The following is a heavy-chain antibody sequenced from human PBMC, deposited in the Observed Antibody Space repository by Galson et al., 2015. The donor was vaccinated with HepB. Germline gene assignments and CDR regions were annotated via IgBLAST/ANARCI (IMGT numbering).Heavy chain of an antibody. CDR3: ARSYAGSP. D-gene: IGHD2-8*01. J-gene: IGHJ5*02. CDR1: GYGFTIYW. V-gene: IGHV5-10-1*01. Sequence: QSGASVKKPGESLWISCKCSGYGFTIYWISCVRQMPGKGLEWMGRIDPSDSNTNYSPSFQGHVTISADKSISTTYLQWSSLKASATAMYYCARSYAGSPWGQGTLVTVSS. CDR2: IDPSDSNT.